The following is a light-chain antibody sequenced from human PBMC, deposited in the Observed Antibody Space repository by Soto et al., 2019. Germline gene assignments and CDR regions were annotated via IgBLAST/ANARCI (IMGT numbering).Light chain of an antibody. J-gene: IGKJ2*01. Sequence: EIPMTESPSTLSASVGDRVTITCRASQSISGWLAWXQQTPGXXPXLLIYKASSLESGVPSRFRGTGSGTDFTLPVTSLHPDDSATYDCQQYYSLYTFCQGTKVDI. V-gene: IGKV1-5*03. CDR3: QQYYSLYT. CDR2: KAS. CDR1: QSISGW.